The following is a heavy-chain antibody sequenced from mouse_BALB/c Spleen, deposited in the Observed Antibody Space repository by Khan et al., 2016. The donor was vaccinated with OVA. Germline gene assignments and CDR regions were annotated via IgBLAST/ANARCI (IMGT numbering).Heavy chain of an antibody. Sequence: QVRLQQSGAELAKPGASVKMSCKASGYTFPSFWMHWVKQRPGQGMEWIGYINPSTDYTEYNQRFKDKATFTAKKSSSTAYMRLTILTAVDSAVYYCVNHCSTSALFTYWGQGTLVTVSA. J-gene: IGHJ3*01. CDR3: VNHCSTSALFTY. V-gene: IGHV1-7*01. D-gene: IGHD2-5*01. CDR1: GYTFPSFW. CDR2: INPSTDYT.